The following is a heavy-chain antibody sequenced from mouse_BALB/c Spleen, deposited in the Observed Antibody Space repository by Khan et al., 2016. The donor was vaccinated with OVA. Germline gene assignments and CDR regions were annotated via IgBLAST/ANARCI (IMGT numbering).Heavy chain of an antibody. V-gene: IGHV1-20*02. CDR1: GYSFTGYF. Sequence: VRLQQSGPELVKPGASVKISCKASGYSFTGYFMNWVMQSPGKSLEWIGRINPHIGETFYNQKFKDKATLTVDKSSRTAHMELRSLASEDSAVYYCARIYGSDFDYWGQGTTLTVSS. J-gene: IGHJ2*01. D-gene: IGHD1-1*01. CDR3: ARIYGSDFDY. CDR2: INPHIGET.